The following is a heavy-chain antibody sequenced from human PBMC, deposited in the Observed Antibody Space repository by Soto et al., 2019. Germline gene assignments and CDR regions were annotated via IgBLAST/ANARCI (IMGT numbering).Heavy chain of an antibody. CDR2: ISAYNGNT. Sequence: SVKVSCKASGYTFTSYGISWVRQAPGQGLEWMGWISAYNGNTNYAQKLQGRVTMTTDTSTSTAYMELSSLRSDDTAVYYCARGGYCSSTSCYNYLDYWGQGTLVTVSS. D-gene: IGHD2-2*02. J-gene: IGHJ4*02. CDR1: GYTFTSYG. V-gene: IGHV1-18*04. CDR3: ARGGYCSSTSCYNYLDY.